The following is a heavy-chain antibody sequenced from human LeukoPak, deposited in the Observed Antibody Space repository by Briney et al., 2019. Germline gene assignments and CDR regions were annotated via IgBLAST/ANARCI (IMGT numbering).Heavy chain of an antibody. V-gene: IGHV1-46*01. D-gene: IGHD1-26*01. J-gene: IGHJ3*01. CDR2: ITPSGDST. CDR1: GFTFTNYH. Sequence: ASVKVSCKASGFTFTNYHLHWVRQAPGQGLEWMGIITPSGDSTTYAQKFQGRFTISRDASTSTLYMELSSLRSEGTALYYCARPTLGSFSLAFDLWGQGTMVTVSS. CDR3: ARPTLGSFSLAFDL.